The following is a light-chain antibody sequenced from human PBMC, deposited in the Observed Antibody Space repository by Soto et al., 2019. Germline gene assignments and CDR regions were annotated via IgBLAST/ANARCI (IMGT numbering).Light chain of an antibody. Sequence: QSVLTQTASVSGSPGQSITISCTGSSSDVGGYNFVSWYQQHPGKAPKLIIHEVSNRPSGVSNRFSGSKSGNTASLTISGLQAEGEAVYYCCSHSASVTWMFGGGTKLTVL. V-gene: IGLV2-14*03. CDR3: CSHSASVTWM. CDR2: EVS. J-gene: IGLJ3*02. CDR1: SSDVGGYNF.